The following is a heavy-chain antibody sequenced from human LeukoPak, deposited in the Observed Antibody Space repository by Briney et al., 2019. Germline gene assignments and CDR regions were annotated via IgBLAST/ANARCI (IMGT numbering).Heavy chain of an antibody. CDR1: GGSVSSSIYY. D-gene: IGHD2-21*02. Sequence: SETLSLTCTVSGGSVSSSIYYWSWIRQPPGKGLEWIGYIHYSGSTNHNSSLKSRVTISVDMSKNQFSLRLTSVTAADTAVYYCARCARYCGGDCYPDGFDIWGQGTMVSVSS. J-gene: IGHJ3*02. CDR2: IHYSGST. V-gene: IGHV4-61*01. CDR3: ARCARYCGGDCYPDGFDI.